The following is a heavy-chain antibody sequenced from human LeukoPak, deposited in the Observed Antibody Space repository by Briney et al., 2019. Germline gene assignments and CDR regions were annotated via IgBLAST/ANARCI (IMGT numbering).Heavy chain of an antibody. D-gene: IGHD6-13*01. CDR3: ARSHSSSWSEPYYYGMDV. CDR1: GGTFSSYA. CDR2: INPNSGGT. Sequence: ASVKVSCKASGGTFSSYAISWVRQAPGQGLEWMGWINPNSGGTNYAQKFQGWVTMTRDTSISTAYMELSRLRSDDTAVYYCARSHSSSWSEPYYYGMDVWGQGTTVTVSS. V-gene: IGHV1-2*04. J-gene: IGHJ6*02.